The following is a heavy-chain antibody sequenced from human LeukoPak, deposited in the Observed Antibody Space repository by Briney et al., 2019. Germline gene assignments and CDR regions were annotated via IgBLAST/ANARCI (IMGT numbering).Heavy chain of an antibody. CDR1: GFTFSSYE. CDR2: ISSSGSTI. V-gene: IGHV3-48*03. CDR3: AGSANSIVVAGTLDY. D-gene: IGHD6-19*01. Sequence: GGSLRLSCAASGFTFSSYEMNWVRQAPGKGLEWVSYISSSGSTIYYADSVKGRFTISRDNAKNSLYLQMNSLRAEDTAVYYCAGSANSIVVAGTLDYWGQGTLVTVSS. J-gene: IGHJ4*02.